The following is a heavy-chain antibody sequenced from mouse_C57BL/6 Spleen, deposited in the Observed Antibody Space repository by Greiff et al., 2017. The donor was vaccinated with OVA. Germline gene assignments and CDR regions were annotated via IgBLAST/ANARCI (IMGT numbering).Heavy chain of an antibody. CDR3: ARWGGNYPDYYAMDY. J-gene: IGHJ4*01. CDR1: GYTFTSYW. D-gene: IGHD2-1*01. CDR2: IDPSDSET. Sequence: QVQLQQPGAELVRPGSSVKLSCKASGYTFTSYWMHWVKQRPIQGLEWIGNIDPSDSETHYNQKFKDKATLTVDKSSSTAYMQLSSLTSEDSAVYYCARWGGNYPDYYAMDYWGQGTSVTVSS. V-gene: IGHV1-52*01.